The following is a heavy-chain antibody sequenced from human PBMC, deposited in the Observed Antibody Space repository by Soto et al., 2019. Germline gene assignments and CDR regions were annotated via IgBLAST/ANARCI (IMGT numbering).Heavy chain of an antibody. CDR1: EFTFSNYA. J-gene: IGHJ4*02. CDR3: ARGPSYSDSYFDH. V-gene: IGHV3-30*03. D-gene: IGHD4-17*01. Sequence: GASLRLSCAASEFTFSNYAMHWVRQAPGKGLQWLAVISYDGNNKYYADSVEGRFTISRDNSKNTVYLQMNSLRLEDTAVYYCARGPSYSDSYFDHWGQGTLVTVSS. CDR2: ISYDGNNK.